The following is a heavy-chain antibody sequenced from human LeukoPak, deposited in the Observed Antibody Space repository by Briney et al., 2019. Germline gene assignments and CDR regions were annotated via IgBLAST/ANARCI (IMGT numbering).Heavy chain of an antibody. CDR3: AKGYSYGYVRNFDY. CDR2: ISSSSSCI. Sequence: GSLRLSCASSGLPFQSYSMEWVRQAPGKGLEWVSPISSSSSCIYHADTVKGRFTISRDNSKNTLYLQMNSLRAEDTAVYYCAKGYSYGYVRNFDYWGQGTLVTVSS. J-gene: IGHJ4*02. CDR1: GLPFQSYS. D-gene: IGHD5-18*01. V-gene: IGHV3-21*01.